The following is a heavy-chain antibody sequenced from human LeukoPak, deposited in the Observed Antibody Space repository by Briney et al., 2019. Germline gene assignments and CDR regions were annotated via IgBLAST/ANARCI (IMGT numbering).Heavy chain of an antibody. CDR2: IRYDGSNK. D-gene: IGHD3-10*01. CDR1: GFTFSSYG. Sequence: GGSLRLSCAASGFTFSSYGMHWVRQAPGKGLEWVAFIRYDGSNKYYADSVKGRFTISRDNSKNTLYLQMNSLRAEDTAVYYCAKEGGRPYGSGSYYSYYYYMDVWGKGTTVTISS. J-gene: IGHJ6*03. V-gene: IGHV3-30*02. CDR3: AKEGGRPYGSGSYYSYYYYMDV.